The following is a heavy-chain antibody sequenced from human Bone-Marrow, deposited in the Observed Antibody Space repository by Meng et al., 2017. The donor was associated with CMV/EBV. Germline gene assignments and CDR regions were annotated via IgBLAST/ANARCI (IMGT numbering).Heavy chain of an antibody. V-gene: IGHV3-30*02. J-gene: IGHJ4*02. CDR1: GFTFSKYG. Sequence: GESLKISCAASGFTFSKYGMHWARQAPGKGLEWVAFIRHDGSDEYYAESVKGRFSISKDAAENTAYLQMNSLRSGDTAVYYCARDFGNDFWLLTHWGQGKLVTVSS. CDR2: IRHDGSDE. D-gene: IGHD3-3*01. CDR3: ARDFGNDFWLLTH.